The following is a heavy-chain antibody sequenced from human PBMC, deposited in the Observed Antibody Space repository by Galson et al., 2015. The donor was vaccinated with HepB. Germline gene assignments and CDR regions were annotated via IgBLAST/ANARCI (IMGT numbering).Heavy chain of an antibody. Sequence: SETLSLTCTVSGGSISSYYWSWIRQPAGKGLEWIGRIYTSGSTNYNPSLKSRVTMSVDTSKNQFSLKLSSVTAADTAVYYCARDNYYDSSGYYYANWFDPWGQGTLVTVSS. CDR3: ARDNYYDSSGYYYANWFDP. J-gene: IGHJ5*02. CDR2: IYTSGST. V-gene: IGHV4-4*07. CDR1: GGSISSYY. D-gene: IGHD3-22*01.